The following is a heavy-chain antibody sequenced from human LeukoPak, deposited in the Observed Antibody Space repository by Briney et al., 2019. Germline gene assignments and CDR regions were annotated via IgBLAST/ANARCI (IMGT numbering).Heavy chain of an antibody. V-gene: IGHV1-2*04. D-gene: IGHD3-16*01. CDR3: ARVQLDCQTSLGILRCAFDI. J-gene: IGHJ3*02. CDR2: INPNSGGT. Sequence: ASVKVSCKASGYTFTGYYIHWVRQAPGQGLEWMGWINPNSGGTNYAQKFQGCVTMTRDTSISTAYMDLSRLRSDDTAVYYCARVQLDCQTSLGILRCAFDIWGQGTMVTVSS. CDR1: GYTFTGYY.